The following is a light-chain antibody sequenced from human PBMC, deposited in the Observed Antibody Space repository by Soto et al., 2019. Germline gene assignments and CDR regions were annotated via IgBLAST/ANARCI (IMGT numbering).Light chain of an antibody. CDR3: QQYNNWPWT. V-gene: IGKV3-15*01. CDR2: GAS. Sequence: EIVMTQSPATLSVSPGEGATLSCRASQSIGSNLAGYQQKPGQAPRLLITGASTRATGIAARISGSGSGTEFTLTISSLQSEDFAVYYCQQYNNWPWTFGQGTKVEIK. CDR1: QSIGSN. J-gene: IGKJ1*01.